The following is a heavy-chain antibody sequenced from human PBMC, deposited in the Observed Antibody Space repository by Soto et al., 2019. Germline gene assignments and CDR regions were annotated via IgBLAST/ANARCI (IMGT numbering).Heavy chain of an antibody. J-gene: IGHJ4*02. V-gene: IGHV4-39*07. CDR2: IYYSGST. D-gene: IGHD1-7*01. Sequence: SETLSLTCTVSGGSISSSRYYWGWIRQPPGKGLEWIGSIYYSGSTYYNPSLKSRVTISVDTSKNQFSLKLSSVTAADTAVYYCAREGRTIDYWGQGTLVTVSS. CDR3: AREGRTIDY. CDR1: GGSISSSRYY.